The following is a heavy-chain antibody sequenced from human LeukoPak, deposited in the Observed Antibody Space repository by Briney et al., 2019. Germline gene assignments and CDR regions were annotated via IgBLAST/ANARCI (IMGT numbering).Heavy chain of an antibody. Sequence: SETLSLTCTVSGGSISSYYWSWIRQPPGKGLEWIGYISYSGSTNYNPSLKSRVSISVETSKNQFSLKLSSVTAADTTVYYCARGNWNYASFWFDPWGQGTLVTVSS. CDR2: ISYSGST. V-gene: IGHV4-59*01. J-gene: IGHJ5*02. CDR3: ARGNWNYASFWFDP. D-gene: IGHD1-7*01. CDR1: GGSISSYY.